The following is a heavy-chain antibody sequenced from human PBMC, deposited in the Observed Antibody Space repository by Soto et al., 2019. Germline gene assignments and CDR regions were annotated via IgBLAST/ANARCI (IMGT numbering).Heavy chain of an antibody. CDR1: GFTFSNYG. J-gene: IGHJ4*02. D-gene: IGHD3-10*01. Sequence: HPGGSLRLSCAASGFTFSNYGMHWVRQAPGKRLEWVAVVWYDGSNKYYADSVKGRFTISRDNSKNTLSLKMNSLRVEDTAVYYCARGPFSGSMDYWGQGT. CDR2: VWYDGSNK. CDR3: ARGPFSGSMDY. V-gene: IGHV3-33*01.